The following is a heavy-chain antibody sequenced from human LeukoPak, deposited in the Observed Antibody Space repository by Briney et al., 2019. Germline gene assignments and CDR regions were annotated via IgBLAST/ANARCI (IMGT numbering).Heavy chain of an antibody. J-gene: IGHJ4*02. Sequence: SETLFLTCTVSGGSISSYYWSWIRQPPGKGLEWIGYIYYSGSTNYNPSLKSRVTISVDTSKNQFSLKLSSVTAADTAVYYCATGRDSSGYYFDWDYWGQGTLVTVSS. CDR3: ATGRDSSGYYFDWDY. V-gene: IGHV4-59*01. CDR2: IYYSGST. CDR1: GGSISSYY. D-gene: IGHD3-22*01.